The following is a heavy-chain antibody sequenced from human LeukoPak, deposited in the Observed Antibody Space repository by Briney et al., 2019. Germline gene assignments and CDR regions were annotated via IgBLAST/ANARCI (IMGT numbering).Heavy chain of an antibody. D-gene: IGHD6-19*01. CDR3: ARGKLPYSSGWYPRGYFDY. Sequence: SETLSLTCTVSGGSVSSGSYYWSWIRQPPGKGLEWIGYIYYSGSTNYNPSLKSRVTIPVDTSKNQFSLKLSSVTAADTAVYYCARGKLPYSSGWYPRGYFDYWGQGTLVTVSS. CDR1: GGSVSSGSYY. CDR2: IYYSGST. J-gene: IGHJ4*02. V-gene: IGHV4-61*01.